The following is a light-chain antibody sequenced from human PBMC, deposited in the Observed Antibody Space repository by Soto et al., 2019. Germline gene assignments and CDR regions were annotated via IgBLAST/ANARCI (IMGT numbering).Light chain of an antibody. CDR3: QHYNDWHPAFT. CDR2: GAS. CDR1: QSLSSY. J-gene: IGKJ3*01. V-gene: IGKV3-15*01. Sequence: EILMTQSPATLSVSPGERATLSCRASQSLSSYLAWYQQKPGQAPRLLIYGASTRASGIPARFSGSGCGTEFTLTISSLQSEDFALYYCQHYNDWHPAFTFGPGTKVDL.